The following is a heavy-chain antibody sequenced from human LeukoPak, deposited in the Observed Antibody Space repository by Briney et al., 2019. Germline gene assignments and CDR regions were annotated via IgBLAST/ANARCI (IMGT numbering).Heavy chain of an antibody. D-gene: IGHD1-26*01. CDR3: ATDLYTDSGSCE. CDR1: GYTFTGYY. V-gene: IGHV1-2*02. CDR2: INPNSGGT. J-gene: IGHJ4*02. Sequence: GASVKVSCKASGYTFTGYYMHWVRQAPGQGLEWMGWINPNSGGTNYAQKFQGRVTMTRDTSISTAYMELSSLRSEDTAVYYCATDLYTDSGSCEWGQGTLVTVSS.